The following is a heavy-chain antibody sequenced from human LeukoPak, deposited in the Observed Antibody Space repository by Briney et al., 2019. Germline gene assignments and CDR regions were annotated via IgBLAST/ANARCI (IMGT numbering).Heavy chain of an antibody. V-gene: IGHV5-51*01. CDR1: GSRFTSYW. CDR2: IYPGDSDT. CDR3: ARLSERITIFGVVRGYFDY. Sequence: GASLQISCKGSGSRFTSYWIGWVRAMPGKGLEWMGIIYPGDSDTRYSPSFQGQVTISADKSINTAYLQWSSLKASDTAVYYCARLSERITIFGVVRGYFDYWGQGTLVTVSS. J-gene: IGHJ4*02. D-gene: IGHD3-3*01.